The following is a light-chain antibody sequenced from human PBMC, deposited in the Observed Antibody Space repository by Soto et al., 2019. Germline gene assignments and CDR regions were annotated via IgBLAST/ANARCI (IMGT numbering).Light chain of an antibody. CDR2: VAS. CDR3: QQYNVWPLT. Sequence: ELVMTQSPATLSVSPGERATLSCRASPIVSSNFAWYQQKPGQTPKLLIYVASTRATGIPARFSGSGSGTEFTLTISSLQSEDFAVYYCQQYNVWPLTFGGGTKVEFK. J-gene: IGKJ4*01. V-gene: IGKV3-15*01. CDR1: PIVSSN.